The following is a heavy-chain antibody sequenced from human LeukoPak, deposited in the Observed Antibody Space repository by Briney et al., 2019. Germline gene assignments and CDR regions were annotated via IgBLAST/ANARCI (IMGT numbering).Heavy chain of an antibody. Sequence: KTGGSLRLSCAASGFTFSRYSMHWVRQAPGQGLEWMGWINPNSGGTNYAQKFQGRVTMTRDTSISTAYMELSSLRSEDTAVYYCARNPFPYYSDSSAYWAHWGQGTLVTVSS. CDR2: INPNSGGT. J-gene: IGHJ4*02. V-gene: IGHV1-2*02. CDR1: GFTFSRYS. CDR3: ARNPFPYYSDSSAYWAH. D-gene: IGHD3-22*01.